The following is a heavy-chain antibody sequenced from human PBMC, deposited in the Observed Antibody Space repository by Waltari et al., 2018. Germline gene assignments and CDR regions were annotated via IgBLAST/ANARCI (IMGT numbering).Heavy chain of an antibody. CDR1: GGSISSSSYY. CDR2: IYYSGST. CDR3: ARTRIAAAGVNDY. J-gene: IGHJ4*02. D-gene: IGHD6-13*01. Sequence: QLQLQESGPGLVKPSATLSLTCTVSGGSISSSSYYWGWIRQPPGKGLEWIGSIYYSGSTYYNPSLKSRVTISVDTSKNQFSLKLSSVTAADTAVYYCARTRIAAAGVNDYWGQGTLVTVSS. V-gene: IGHV4-39*07.